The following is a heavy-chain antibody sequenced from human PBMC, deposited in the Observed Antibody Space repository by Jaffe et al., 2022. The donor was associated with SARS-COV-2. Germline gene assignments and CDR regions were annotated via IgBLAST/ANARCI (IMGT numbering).Heavy chain of an antibody. CDR2: IFFGDSET. V-gene: IGHV5-51*01. CDR1: GYSFSSHW. CDR3: ARLGTDSSNWSYFDY. J-gene: IGHJ4*02. Sequence: EVQLVQSGAAVREPGDSLKISCKGSGYSFSSHWIAWVRQMPGKGLEWMGIIFFGDSETRYSPSFQGQVTISVDKSLNTAYLQWSSLKASDTAMYYCARLGTDSSNWSYFDYWGQGTLVAVSS. D-gene: IGHD3-22*01.